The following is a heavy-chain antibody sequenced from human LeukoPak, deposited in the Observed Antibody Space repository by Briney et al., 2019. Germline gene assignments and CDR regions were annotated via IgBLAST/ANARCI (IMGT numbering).Heavy chain of an antibody. V-gene: IGHV1-18*01. CDR2: ISAYNGNT. CDR1: GYTFTSYG. D-gene: IGHD1-26*01. J-gene: IGHJ6*02. CDR3: ARRGSYYTYYYGMDV. Sequence: ASVKVSCKASGYTFTSYGISWVRQAPGQGLEWMGWISAYNGNTNYAQKLQGRVTMTTDPSTSTAYMELRSLRSDDTAVYYCARRGSYYTYYYGMDVWGQGTTVTVSS.